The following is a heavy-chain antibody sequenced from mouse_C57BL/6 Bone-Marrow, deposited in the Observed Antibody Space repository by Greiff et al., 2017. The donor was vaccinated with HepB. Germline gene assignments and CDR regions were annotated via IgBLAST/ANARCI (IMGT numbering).Heavy chain of an antibody. CDR3: ASYGSSPFAY. V-gene: IGHV1-69*01. D-gene: IGHD1-1*01. J-gene: IGHJ3*01. CDR2: IDPSDSYT. Sequence: QVQLQQPGAELVMPGASVKLSCKASGYTFTSYWMHWVKQRPGQGLEWIGEIDPSDSYTNYNQKFKGKSTLTVDKSSSTAYMQLSSLTSEDSAVYYCASYGSSPFAYWGQGTLVTVSA. CDR1: GYTFTSYW.